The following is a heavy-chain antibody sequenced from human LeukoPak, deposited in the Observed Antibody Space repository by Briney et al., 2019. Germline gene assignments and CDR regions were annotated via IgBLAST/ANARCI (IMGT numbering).Heavy chain of an antibody. V-gene: IGHV3-23*01. CDR2: INSTGGIT. CDR3: AKWRASHFFDY. CDR1: GFTLRSYA. D-gene: IGHD3-3*02. Sequence: PGGSLRLSCATSGFTLRSYAMSWVRQAPGKGLEWVSGINSTGGITYYADSVKGRFTISRDNSKNTLYLQMNSLRAEDTAIYYRAKWRASHFFDYWGQGTLVTVSS. J-gene: IGHJ4*02.